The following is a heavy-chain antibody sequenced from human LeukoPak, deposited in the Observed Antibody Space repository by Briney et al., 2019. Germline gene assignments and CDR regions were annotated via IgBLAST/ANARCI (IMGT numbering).Heavy chain of an antibody. J-gene: IGHJ6*03. CDR1: GFSFSRYD. D-gene: IGHD4-17*01. CDR2: IRYDGSNK. V-gene: IGHV3-30*02. Sequence: GGSLRLSCVASGFSFSRYDMHWVRQAPGKGLEWVAFIRYDGSNKYYADSVKGRFTISRDNSKNTLYLQMNSLRAEDTAVYYCAKKNDGDSPRYYYYVDVWGKGTTVTISS. CDR3: AKKNDGDSPRYYYYVDV.